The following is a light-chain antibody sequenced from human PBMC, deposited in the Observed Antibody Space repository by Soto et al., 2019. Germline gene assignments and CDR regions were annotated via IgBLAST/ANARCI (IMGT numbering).Light chain of an antibody. CDR2: DVS. V-gene: IGLV2-14*01. CDR1: SSDVGGYNY. CDR3: SSYTSSNNYV. Sequence: QSVLTQPASVSGSPGQSITISCTGTSSDVGGYNYVSWYQQHPGKAPKLMIYDVSNRPSGVSNRFSGSKSGNTASLTISGLQAEDEADYYCSSYTSSNNYVFGTGTKLTVL. J-gene: IGLJ1*01.